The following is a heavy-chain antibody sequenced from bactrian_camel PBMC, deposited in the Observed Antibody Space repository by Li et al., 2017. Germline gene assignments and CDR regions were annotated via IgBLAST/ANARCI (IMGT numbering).Heavy chain of an antibody. CDR1: GSIVSTMC. V-gene: IGHV3S54*01. CDR3: AADPVCDTGRGWAPYEFGY. J-gene: IGHJ4*01. D-gene: IGHD3*01. Sequence: VQLVESGGGSVQAGRSLRLSCASSGSIVSTMCMGWVRQAPGKEREGVAAISPGTGRRWYGDSVKGRFTISRDDNQRTIYLRMADLKPEDTAMYYCAADPVCDTGRGWAPYEFGYVGQGTQVTVS. CDR2: ISPGTGRR.